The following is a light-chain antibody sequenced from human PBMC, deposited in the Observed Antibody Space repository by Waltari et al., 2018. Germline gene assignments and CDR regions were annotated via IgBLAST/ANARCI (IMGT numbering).Light chain of an antibody. CDR2: GAS. CDR3: LQYNDWPPWT. V-gene: IGKV3-15*01. CDR1: QRVSSN. Sequence: ERVMTQSPATLSVSPGERATLSGRDRQRVSSNLAWYQQKPGQAPRLPIFGASTRATDIPARFSGSGSETEFTLTISSLQSEDFAVYYCLQYNDWPPWTFGQGTKVEIK. J-gene: IGKJ1*01.